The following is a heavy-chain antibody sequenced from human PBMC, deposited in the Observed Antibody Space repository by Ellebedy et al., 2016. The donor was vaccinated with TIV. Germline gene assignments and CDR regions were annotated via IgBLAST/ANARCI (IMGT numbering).Heavy chain of an antibody. V-gene: IGHV1-69*04. CDR1: GGTFSSYA. CDR3: ARREDDCTNGVCHYYYGMDV. CDR2: IIPILGIA. D-gene: IGHD2-8*01. Sequence: AASVKVSCKASGGTFSSYAISWVRQAPGQGLEWMGRIIPILGIANYAQKFQGRVTITADKSTSTAYMELSSLRSEDTAVYYCARREDDCTNGVCHYYYGMDVWGQGTTVTVSS. J-gene: IGHJ6*02.